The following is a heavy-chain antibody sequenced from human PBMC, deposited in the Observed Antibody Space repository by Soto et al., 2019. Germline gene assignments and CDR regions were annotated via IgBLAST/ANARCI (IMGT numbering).Heavy chain of an antibody. J-gene: IGHJ4*02. CDR1: GFTFSNAW. D-gene: IGHD2-15*01. Sequence: GGSLRLSCAASGFTFSNAWMNWVRQAPGKGLEWVGRIKSKTDGGTTDYAAPVKGRFTISRDDSKNTLYLQMNSLKTEDTAVYYCTTDPAIGSVVVAATPLRGFDYWGQGTLVTVSS. CDR2: IKSKTDGGTT. V-gene: IGHV3-15*07. CDR3: TTDPAIGSVVVAATPLRGFDY.